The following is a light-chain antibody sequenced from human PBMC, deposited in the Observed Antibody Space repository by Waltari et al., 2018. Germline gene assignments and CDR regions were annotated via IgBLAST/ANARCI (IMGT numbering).Light chain of an antibody. CDR1: SCSGPSYSY. CDR3: LFYMGSGIWV. V-gene: IGLV8-61*01. Sequence: QTVVTQEPPLSVSPAATVTLACAFSSCSGPSYSYLPWYQQTPGQAPRTRVYKGKIRSSGVPERFSGSILGNKAALTITGAQADDESDYYCLFYMGSGIWVFGGGTKLTVL. CDR2: KGK. J-gene: IGLJ3*02.